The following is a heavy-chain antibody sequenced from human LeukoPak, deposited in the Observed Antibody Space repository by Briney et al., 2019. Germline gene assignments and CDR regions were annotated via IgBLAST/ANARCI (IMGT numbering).Heavy chain of an antibody. Sequence: SVKVSCKASGGTFNTYSINWVRQAPGQGFEWMGRIIAILSQANYAQKFQGRVSITADESTTTAYLELRSLRSEDTAVYYCATGGGYVDAFDIWSQGTMVTVSS. CDR3: ATGGGYVDAFDI. D-gene: IGHD5-12*01. CDR2: IIAILSQA. V-gene: IGHV1-69*11. J-gene: IGHJ3*02. CDR1: GGTFNTYS.